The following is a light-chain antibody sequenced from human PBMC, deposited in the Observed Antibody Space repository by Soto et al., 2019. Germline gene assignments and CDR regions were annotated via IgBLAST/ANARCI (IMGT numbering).Light chain of an antibody. J-gene: IGLJ2*01. CDR3: SSFATTDTPMV. CDR1: SSEVGGYNH. Sequence: QSVLTQPASVSGSPGQSITISCTGTSSEVGGYNHVSWYQQHPGEAPKLMIYDVSSRPSGVSNRFSGSKAADTASLTISGLQAEDEADYYCSSFATTDTPMVFGGGTKVTVL. CDR2: DVS. V-gene: IGLV2-14*03.